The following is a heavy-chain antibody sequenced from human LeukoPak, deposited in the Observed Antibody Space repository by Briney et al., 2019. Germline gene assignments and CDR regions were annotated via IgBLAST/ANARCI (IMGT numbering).Heavy chain of an antibody. CDR2: MFHSGNT. CDR3: AKVGYCDAGPCYFDS. V-gene: IGHV4-38-2*02. D-gene: IGHD2-15*01. Sequence: PSETLSLTCTVSTHSVSTDYYWGWIRQSPGKGLEWIGTMFHSGNTYYNPSLNSRVTLSVDTSKNQFSLELNSVTAADTAVYYCAKVGYCDAGPCYFDSWGQGTLVTVSS. J-gene: IGHJ4*02. CDR1: THSVSTDYY.